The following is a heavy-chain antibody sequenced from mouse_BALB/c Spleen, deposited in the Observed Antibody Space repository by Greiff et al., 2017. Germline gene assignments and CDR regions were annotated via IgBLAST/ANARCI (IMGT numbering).Heavy chain of an antibody. Sequence: EVQRVESGGGLVQPGGSLRLSCATSGFTFTDYYMSWVRQPPGKALEWLGFIRNKANGYTTEYSASVKGRFTISRDNSQSILYLQMNTLRAEDSATYYCARAWDDYAMDYWGQGTSVTVSS. CDR2: IRNKANGYTT. CDR1: GFTFTDYY. CDR3: ARAWDDYAMDY. J-gene: IGHJ4*01. D-gene: IGHD4-1*01. V-gene: IGHV7-3*02.